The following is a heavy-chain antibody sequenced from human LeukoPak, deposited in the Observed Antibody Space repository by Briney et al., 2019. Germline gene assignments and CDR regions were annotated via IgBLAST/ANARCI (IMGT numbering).Heavy chain of an antibody. D-gene: IGHD1-26*01. J-gene: IGHJ3*02. CDR2: INWNGGST. CDR3: AREGSGSYTGPDAFDI. V-gene: IGHV3-20*04. CDR1: GFTFDDYG. Sequence: GGSLRLSCAASGFTFDDYGMSWVRHAPGKGLEWVSGINWNGGSTGYADSVKGRFTISRDNAKNSLYLQMNSLRAEDTALYYCAREGSGSYTGPDAFDIWGQGTMVTVSS.